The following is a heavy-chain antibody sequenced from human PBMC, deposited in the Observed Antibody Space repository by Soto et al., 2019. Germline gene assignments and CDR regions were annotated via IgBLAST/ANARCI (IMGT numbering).Heavy chain of an antibody. Sequence: HPGGSLRLSCAASGLTVSSSYMSWVRQAPGKGLQWVSVIYSAGSTYYANSVKGRFTISRDISTNMVYLQMSSLTDEDTAVYYCARAREPEYSSAILFDIWGQGALVTVSS. D-gene: IGHD5-18*01. V-gene: IGHV3-53*01. CDR2: IYSAGST. J-gene: IGHJ4*02. CDR3: ARAREPEYSSAILFDI. CDR1: GLTVSSSY.